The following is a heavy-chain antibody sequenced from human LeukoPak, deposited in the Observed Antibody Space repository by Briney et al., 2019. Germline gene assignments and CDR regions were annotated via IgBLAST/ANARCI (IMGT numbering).Heavy chain of an antibody. V-gene: IGHV4-34*01. CDR1: GGSISGYY. CDR3: ARVGLLWFPRTTASNWFDP. J-gene: IGHJ5*02. CDR2: INHSGST. D-gene: IGHD3-10*01. Sequence: SETLSLTCTVSGGSISGYYWSWIRQPPGKGLEWIGEINHSGSTNYNPSLKSRVTISVDTSKNQFSLKLSSVTAADTAVYYCARVGLLWFPRTTASNWFDPWGQGTLVTVSS.